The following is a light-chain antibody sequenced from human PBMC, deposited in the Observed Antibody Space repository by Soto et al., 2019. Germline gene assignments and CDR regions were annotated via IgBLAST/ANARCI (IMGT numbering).Light chain of an antibody. V-gene: IGKV1-39*01. J-gene: IGKJ5*01. Sequence: DIQMTQSPSSLSASVGDRVTITCRASQSISSYLNWYQQKLGKAPKLLIYAASSLQSGVPSRFSGSGSGTDFTLTISSLQPEDFATYYCQQSYDIPSITFGPGTRLEIK. CDR1: QSISSY. CDR3: QQSYDIPSIT. CDR2: AAS.